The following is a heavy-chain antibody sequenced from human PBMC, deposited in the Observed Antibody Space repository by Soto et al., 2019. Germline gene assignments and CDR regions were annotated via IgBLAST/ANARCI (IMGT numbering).Heavy chain of an antibody. J-gene: IGHJ3*01. CDR1: GFTFSSHN. V-gene: IGHV3-21*01. CDR2: ISGSSSYI. CDR3: ARTDYGDYVRGAFDF. Sequence: EVQLVESGGGLVKPGGSLRLSCAASGFTFSSHNMNWVRQAPGKGLEWVSCISGSSSYIFYADSVKGRFTISRDNAKNSLYMQMNSLRVEDTAVHYCARTDYGDYVRGAFDFWGQGSMFTVSS. D-gene: IGHD4-17*01.